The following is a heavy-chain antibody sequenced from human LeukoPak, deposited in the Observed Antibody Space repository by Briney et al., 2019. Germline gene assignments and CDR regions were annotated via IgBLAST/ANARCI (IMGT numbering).Heavy chain of an antibody. CDR1: GFTFSTYG. CDR3: AKSVPAYNHGGYFDY. V-gene: IGHV3-30*02. J-gene: IGHJ4*02. Sequence: GGSLRLSCVASGFTFSTYGMHWVRQAPGKGLEWVAFIRYDGSNKYYADSVKGRFTISRDNSKNTLHLQMNSLRAEDTAVYYCAKSVPAYNHGGYFDYWGQGTLVTVSS. CDR2: IRYDGSNK. D-gene: IGHD3-16*01.